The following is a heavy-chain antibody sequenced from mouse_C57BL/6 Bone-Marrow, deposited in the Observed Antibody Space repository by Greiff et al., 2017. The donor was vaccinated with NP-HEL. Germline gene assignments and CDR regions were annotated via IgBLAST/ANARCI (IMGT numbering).Heavy chain of an antibody. V-gene: IGHV5-16*01. CDR3: AREGSLYGSSYNYAMDY. CDR1: GFTFSDYY. J-gene: IGHJ4*01. Sequence: EVMLVESEGGLVQPGSSMKLSCTASGFTFSDYYMAWVRQVPEKGLEWVANINYDGSSTYYLDSLKSRFIISRDNAKNILYRQMSSLKSEDTATYYCAREGSLYGSSYNYAMDYWGPGTSVTVSS. CDR2: INYDGSST. D-gene: IGHD1-1*01.